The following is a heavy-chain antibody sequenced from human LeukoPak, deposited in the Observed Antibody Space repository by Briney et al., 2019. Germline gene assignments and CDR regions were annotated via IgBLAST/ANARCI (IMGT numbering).Heavy chain of an antibody. CDR1: GFTFSNAW. D-gene: IGHD2-2*01. CDR3: ANYSCTSSSCYRYFDC. V-gene: IGHV3-23*01. Sequence: GGSLRLSCAASGFTFSNAWMSWVRQAPGKGLEWVSAIGSSGSSTFYADSVKGRFTISRDNSKRTLYLQLNSLRAEDTAVYYCANYSCTSSSCYRYFDCWGQGTLVTVSS. CDR2: IGSSGSST. J-gene: IGHJ4*02.